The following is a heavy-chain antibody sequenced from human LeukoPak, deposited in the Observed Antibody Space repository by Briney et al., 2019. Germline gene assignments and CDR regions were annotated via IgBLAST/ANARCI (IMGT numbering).Heavy chain of an antibody. V-gene: IGHV3-23*01. Sequence: PGGSLRLSCAASGFTFGGHAMSWVREAPGKGLEWVSACSSNGDSTYYADSVKGRFTISRDNSRNTLYLQMNSLRAEDTALYYCAKTSTTQWQAQFDSWGQGTLVTVSS. CDR3: AKTSTTQWQAQFDS. J-gene: IGHJ4*02. CDR2: CSSNGDST. D-gene: IGHD6-19*01. CDR1: GFTFGGHA.